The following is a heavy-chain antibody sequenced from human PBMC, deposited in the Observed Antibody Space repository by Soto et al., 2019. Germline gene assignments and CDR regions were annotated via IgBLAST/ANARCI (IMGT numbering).Heavy chain of an antibody. CDR3: ARSHSFDGSIYHYYFDF. CDR2: IYASGAT. Sequence: SDTLSLTCTVSGGSISTYYWSWIRQPPGGTLEWIGYIYASGATTYNPSLESRVTMSVDMPNNEFSLELTSLTAADTAVYYCARSHSFDGSIYHYYFDFWGQGTLVAVSS. D-gene: IGHD3-10*01. V-gene: IGHV4-59*01. CDR1: GGSISTYY. J-gene: IGHJ4*02.